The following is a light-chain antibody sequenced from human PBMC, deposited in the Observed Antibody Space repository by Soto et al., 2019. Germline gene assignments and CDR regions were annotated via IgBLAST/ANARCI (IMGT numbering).Light chain of an antibody. CDR1: SSNIGGDT. CDR2: RNN. V-gene: IGLV1-44*01. Sequence: QTVVTQPPSASGTPGQRVTISCSGSSSNIGGDTVNWYYQLPGTAPKVLIYRNNQRPSGVPDRFSGSKSGTSASLAISGLQSEDEGDYYCSAWDDSLNGWVFGGGTKVTVL. CDR3: SAWDDSLNGWV. J-gene: IGLJ3*02.